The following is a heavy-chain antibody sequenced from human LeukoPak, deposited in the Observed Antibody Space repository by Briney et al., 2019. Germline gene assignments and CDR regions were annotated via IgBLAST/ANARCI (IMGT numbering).Heavy chain of an antibody. J-gene: IGHJ4*02. Sequence: PSETLSLTCAVSGYSISSGYYWGWIRQPPGNGLEWIGSIYHSRSTYYNPSLKSRVTISVDTSKNQFSLKLSSVTAADTAVYYWARHIGGAFSSSWYCWGQGPLVTVSS. CDR2: IYHSRST. CDR1: GYSISSGYY. D-gene: IGHD6-13*01. V-gene: IGHV4-38-2*01. CDR3: ARHIGGAFSSSWYC.